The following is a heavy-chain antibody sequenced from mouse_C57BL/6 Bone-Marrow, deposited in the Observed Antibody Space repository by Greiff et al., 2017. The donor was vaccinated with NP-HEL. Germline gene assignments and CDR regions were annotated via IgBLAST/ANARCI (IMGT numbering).Heavy chain of an antibody. CDR1: GFTFSSYA. D-gene: IGHD2-4*01. Sequence: DVQLVESGEGLVKPGGSLKLSCAASGFTFSSYAMSWVRQTPEKRLEWVAYISSGGDYIYYADTVKGRFTISRDNARNTLYLQMSSLKSEDTAMYYCTRGGYYDYDEGVDYWGQGTSVTVSS. J-gene: IGHJ4*01. CDR3: TRGGYYDYDEGVDY. V-gene: IGHV5-9-1*02. CDR2: ISSGGDYI.